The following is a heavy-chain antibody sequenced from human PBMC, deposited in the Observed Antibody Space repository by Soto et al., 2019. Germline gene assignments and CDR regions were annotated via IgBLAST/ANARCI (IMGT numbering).Heavy chain of an antibody. J-gene: IGHJ4*02. D-gene: IGHD3-3*01. CDR2: IYYSGST. CDR1: GGSISSGGYY. CDR3: ARIDFWSGYYYFGY. Sequence: QVQLQESGPGLVKPSQTLSLTCTVSGGSISSGGYYWSWIRQHPGKGLEWIGYIYYSGSTYCDPSLKSRVTISVDTSKNQFALKLSSVPAADTAVYYCARIDFWSGYYYFGYWGQGTLVTVSS. V-gene: IGHV4-31*03.